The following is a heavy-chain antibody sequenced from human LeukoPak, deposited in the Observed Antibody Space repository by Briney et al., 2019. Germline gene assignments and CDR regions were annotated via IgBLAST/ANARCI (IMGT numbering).Heavy chain of an antibody. Sequence: PSETLSLTCTVSGYSISSGYYWGWIRQPPGKGLEWIGSIYHSGNTYYNPSLKSRVTISVDTSKNQFSLKLSSVTAADTAVYYCARDGRGDAFDIWGQGTMVTVPS. CDR2: IYHSGNT. CDR3: ARDGRGDAFDI. J-gene: IGHJ3*02. V-gene: IGHV4-38-2*02. CDR1: GYSISSGYY. D-gene: IGHD3-10*01.